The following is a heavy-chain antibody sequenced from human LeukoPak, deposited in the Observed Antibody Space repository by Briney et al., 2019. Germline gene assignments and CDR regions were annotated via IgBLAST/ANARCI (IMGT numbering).Heavy chain of an antibody. CDR1: GFTFSSNS. D-gene: IGHD3-22*01. Sequence: GGSLRLSCAASGFTFSSNSMNWVRQAPGKGLEWVSYISSTGGTIYYADSMKGRFTISRNNAKNSLYLQMNSLRVEDTAVYYCARAEPPNYYDSSGNFDYWGQGTLVTVSS. CDR3: ARAEPPNYYDSSGNFDY. CDR2: ISSTGGTI. V-gene: IGHV3-48*04. J-gene: IGHJ4*02.